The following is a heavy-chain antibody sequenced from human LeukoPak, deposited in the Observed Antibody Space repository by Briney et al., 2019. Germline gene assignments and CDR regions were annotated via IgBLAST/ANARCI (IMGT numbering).Heavy chain of an antibody. CDR2: IYPGDSDT. J-gene: IGHJ4*02. CDR3: AVGIAAAGTYFDY. V-gene: IGHV5-51*01. Sequence: GESLKISCKGSGYSFTSYWIGWGRQMPGKGLEWMGIIYPGDSDTRYSPSFQGQVTISADKSISTAYLQWSSLKASDTAMYYCAVGIAAAGTYFDYWGQGTLVTVSS. CDR1: GYSFTSYW. D-gene: IGHD6-13*01.